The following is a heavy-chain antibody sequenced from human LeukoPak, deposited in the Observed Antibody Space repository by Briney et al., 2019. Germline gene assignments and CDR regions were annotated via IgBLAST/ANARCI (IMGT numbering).Heavy chain of an antibody. V-gene: IGHV3-23*01. D-gene: IGHD3-10*01. Sequence: GGSLRLSCAASGFTFSSYAMSWVRQAPGKGLEWVSAISGSGGSTYYADSVKGRFTISRDNSKNTLYLQMNSLRAEDTAVYYCAKDAGPLSWFGEDQTDYWGQGTLVTVSS. J-gene: IGHJ4*02. CDR3: AKDAGPLSWFGEDQTDY. CDR2: ISGSGGST. CDR1: GFTFSSYA.